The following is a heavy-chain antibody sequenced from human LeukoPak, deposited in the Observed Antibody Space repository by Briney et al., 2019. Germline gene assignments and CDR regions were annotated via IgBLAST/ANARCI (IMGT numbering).Heavy chain of an antibody. Sequence: SETLSLTCTVSGGSISSRGYYWSWIRQHPGKGLEWTGFIYYSGTTYYNPSLKSRATISVDTSKNHFSLKLISVTDADTAMYYCARGTGGAAAADFDPWGQGTLVTVSS. CDR3: ARGTGGAAAADFDP. CDR1: GGSISSRGYY. D-gene: IGHD6-13*01. CDR2: IYYSGTT. V-gene: IGHV4-31*03. J-gene: IGHJ5*02.